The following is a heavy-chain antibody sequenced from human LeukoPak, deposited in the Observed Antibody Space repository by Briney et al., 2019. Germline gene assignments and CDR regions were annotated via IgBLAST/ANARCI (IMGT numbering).Heavy chain of an antibody. CDR1: GGSFSGYY. J-gene: IGHJ4*02. Sequence: SETLSLTWAVYGGSFSGYYWSWIRQPPGKGLEWIGEINHSGSTNYNPSLKSRVTISVDTSKNQFSLKLSSVTAADTAVYYCARGYDSSGYHFDYWGQGTLVTVSS. CDR2: INHSGST. CDR3: ARGYDSSGYHFDY. D-gene: IGHD3-22*01. V-gene: IGHV4-34*01.